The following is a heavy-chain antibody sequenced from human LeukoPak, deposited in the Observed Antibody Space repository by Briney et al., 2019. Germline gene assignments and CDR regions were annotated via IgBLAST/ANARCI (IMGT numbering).Heavy chain of an antibody. J-gene: IGHJ4*02. CDR3: AKDLWFGELSPIDY. V-gene: IGHV3-23*01. D-gene: IGHD3-10*01. CDR2: ISGSGGST. Sequence: GGSLRLSCAASGFTFSTFSRSWMSWVRQAPGKGLEWVSAISGSGGSTYYADSVKGRFTISRDNSKNTLYLQMNSLRAEDTAVYYCAKDLWFGELSPIDYWGQGTLVTVSS. CDR1: GFTFSTFSRSW.